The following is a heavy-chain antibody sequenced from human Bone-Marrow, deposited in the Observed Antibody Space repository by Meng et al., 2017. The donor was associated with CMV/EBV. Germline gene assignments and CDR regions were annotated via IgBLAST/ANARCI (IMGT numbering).Heavy chain of an antibody. Sequence: ASVNVSCKASGYTFTGYYMHWVRQAPGQGLEWMGWINPNSGGTNYAQKFQGRVTMTRDTSISTAYMELSRLRSDDTAVYYCARADGGSYYYYGMDVWGQGTTVTVSS. CDR1: GYTFTGYY. CDR3: ARADGGSYYYYGMDV. J-gene: IGHJ6*02. CDR2: INPNSGGT. V-gene: IGHV1-2*02. D-gene: IGHD1-26*01.